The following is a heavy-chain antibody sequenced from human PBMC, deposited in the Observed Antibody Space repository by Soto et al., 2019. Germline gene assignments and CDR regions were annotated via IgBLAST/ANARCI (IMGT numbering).Heavy chain of an antibody. CDR1: GASIRSYY. CDR3: ARVRYTLVRGVGTSLWFDP. D-gene: IGHD3-10*01. CDR2: FYSNGII. J-gene: IGHJ5*02. V-gene: IGHV4-4*07. Sequence: QVQLQESGPGLVKPSETLSLTCSVFGASIRSYYWTWVRQPAGKGLEWIGLFYSNGIINYKPSLRRRVTMSVETSKNQVSLKLASVTAADTARYYCARVRYTLVRGVGTSLWFDPWGQGTLVTVSS.